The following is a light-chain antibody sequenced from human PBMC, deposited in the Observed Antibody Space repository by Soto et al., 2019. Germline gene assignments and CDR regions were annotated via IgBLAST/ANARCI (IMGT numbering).Light chain of an antibody. CDR2: EGS. V-gene: IGLV2-14*02. Sequence: QSALTQPASVSGSPGQSITISCSGTTSDVGRYNLVSWYQHHPGKAPKLLIYEGSKRPSGVSNRFSGSKSGNTASLTISGLQAEDEADYYCSSYTSSSVVFGGGTKLTVL. CDR1: TSDVGRYNL. CDR3: SSYTSSSVV. J-gene: IGLJ2*01.